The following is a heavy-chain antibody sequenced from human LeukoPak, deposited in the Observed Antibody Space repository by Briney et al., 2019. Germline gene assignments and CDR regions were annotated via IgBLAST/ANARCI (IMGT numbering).Heavy chain of an antibody. CDR2: IYTSGST. J-gene: IGHJ5*02. Sequence: PSETLSLTCTVSGGSISSYYWSWIRQPAGKGLEWIGRIYTSGSTNYNPSLKSRVTMSVDTSKNQFSLKLSSVTAADTAVYYCARALHGSGSYYTIRTTNWFDPWGQGTLVTVSS. CDR3: ARALHGSGSYYTIRTTNWFDP. V-gene: IGHV4-4*07. D-gene: IGHD3-10*01. CDR1: GGSISSYY.